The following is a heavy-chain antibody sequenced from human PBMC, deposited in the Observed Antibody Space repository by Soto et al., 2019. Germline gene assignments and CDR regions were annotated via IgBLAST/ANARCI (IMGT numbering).Heavy chain of an antibody. Sequence: SETLSLTCTVSGDSITRTNLHWGWVRQPPGKGLEWIGSTPYSGPTFLPPSPNSRVTISVDTSKNQFSLELGSVTAADTGLYYCARLHSSGMGGFDFWGQGTLVTVSS. CDR2: TPYSGPT. D-gene: IGHD3-10*01. CDR3: ARLHSSGMGGFDF. CDR1: GDSITRTNLH. V-gene: IGHV4-39*01. J-gene: IGHJ4*02.